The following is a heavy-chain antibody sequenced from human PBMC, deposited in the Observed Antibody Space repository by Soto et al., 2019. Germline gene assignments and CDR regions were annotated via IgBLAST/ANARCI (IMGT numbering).Heavy chain of an antibody. V-gene: IGHV4-38-2*02. CDR1: GFSINSGYF. Sequence: SETLSLTCAVSGFSINSGYFWGWIRQPPGKGLEWIGSVYHSGTTYYNPSLKSRVTISVETSKNQFSLNLRSATAADTAVYYCARDPHYYENIDYLDYWGQGTLVTVSS. D-gene: IGHD3-22*01. J-gene: IGHJ4*02. CDR2: VYHSGTT. CDR3: ARDPHYYENIDYLDY.